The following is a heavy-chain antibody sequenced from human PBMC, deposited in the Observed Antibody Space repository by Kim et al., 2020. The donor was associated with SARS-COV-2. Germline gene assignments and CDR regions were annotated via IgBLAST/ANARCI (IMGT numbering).Heavy chain of an antibody. V-gene: IGHV3-23*01. D-gene: IGHD2-8*01. J-gene: IGHJ4*02. CDR2: ITGSGSST. CDR1: GFTYSSYA. CDR3: AKGYSTSRYD. Sequence: GGSLRLSCAASGFTYSSYAMSWVRKAPGQGLELVSSITGSGSSTYYADSVNGRFTISKDTSKNTLHLQMNSVTAEDTAVYYGAKGYSTSRYDWGQGTLVT.